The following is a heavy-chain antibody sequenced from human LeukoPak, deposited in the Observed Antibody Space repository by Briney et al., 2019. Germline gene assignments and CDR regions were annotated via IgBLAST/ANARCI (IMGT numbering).Heavy chain of an antibody. CDR3: ARSLGHYDILTGCYRGDAFDI. V-gene: IGHV4-31*01. CDR1: GDSISSGGYY. J-gene: IGHJ3*02. CDR2: IYYSGST. D-gene: IGHD3-9*01. Sequence: PSETLSLTCTVSGDSISSGGYYWSWIRQHPGKGLEWIGYIYYSGSTYYNPSLKSQITISVDTSKNQFSLRLSSVTAADTAVYYCARSLGHYDILTGCYRGDAFDIWGQGTMVTVSS.